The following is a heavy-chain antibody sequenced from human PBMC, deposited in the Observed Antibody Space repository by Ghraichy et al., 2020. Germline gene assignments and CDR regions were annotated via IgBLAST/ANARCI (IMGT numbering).Heavy chain of an antibody. D-gene: IGHD6-19*01. V-gene: IGHV3-9*01. CDR3: AKDGSGWTGAPFSYYYMDV. CDR1: GFTFDDYA. CDR2: ISWNSGSI. J-gene: IGHJ6*03. Sequence: GGSLRLSCAASGFTFDDYAMHWVRQAPGKGLEWVSGISWNSGSIGYADSVKGRFTISRDNAKNSLYLQMNSLRAEDTALYYCAKDGSGWTGAPFSYYYMDVWGKGTTVTVSS.